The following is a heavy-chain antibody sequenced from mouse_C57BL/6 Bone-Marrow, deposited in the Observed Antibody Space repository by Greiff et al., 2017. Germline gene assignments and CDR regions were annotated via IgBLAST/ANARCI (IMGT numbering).Heavy chain of an antibody. CDR3: TTNYKTSDY. Sequence: VQLQQSGAELVRPGASVKLSCTASGFNIKDDYMHWVKQRTEQGLEWIGWIDPENGDTAYASKFQGKATIPADTSSNTAYLQLSSLTAEDTAVYYCTTNYKTSDYWGQGTTLTVSS. CDR2: IDPENGDT. CDR1: GFNIKDDY. V-gene: IGHV14-4*01. D-gene: IGHD2-12*01. J-gene: IGHJ2*01.